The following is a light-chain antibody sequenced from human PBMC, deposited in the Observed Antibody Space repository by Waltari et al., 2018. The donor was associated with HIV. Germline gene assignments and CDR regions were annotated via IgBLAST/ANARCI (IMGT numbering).Light chain of an antibody. CDR2: QAS. J-gene: IGKJ1*01. CDR1: HNVGAF. CDR3: HQYASFSGT. Sequence: DIRLTQSPSPPSASAGDRVAITRRAGHNVGAFLAWYQQKPGKPPKLLLFQASTLEGGVPSRFSGSVSGSDFTLTINGLQSDDFATYYCHQYASFSGTFGQGTKVEL. V-gene: IGKV1-5*03.